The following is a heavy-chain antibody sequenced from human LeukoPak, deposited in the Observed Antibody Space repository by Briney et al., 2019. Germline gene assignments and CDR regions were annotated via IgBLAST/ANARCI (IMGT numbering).Heavy chain of an antibody. Sequence: GGSLRLSCAASGFTFGTYTMNWVRQAPGKGLEWVSSISISSTYRYYADSVKGRFTMSRDNGKNSMFLQMKSLRAEDTAVYSCERDQPDTAFDYWGQGTLVTVSS. CDR1: GFTFGTYT. CDR3: ERDQPDTAFDY. CDR2: ISISSTYR. D-gene: IGHD5-18*01. J-gene: IGHJ4*02. V-gene: IGHV3-21*01.